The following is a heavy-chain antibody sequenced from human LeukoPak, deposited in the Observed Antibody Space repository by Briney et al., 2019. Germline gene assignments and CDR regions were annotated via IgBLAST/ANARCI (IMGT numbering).Heavy chain of an antibody. D-gene: IGHD5-18*01. J-gene: IGHJ4*02. Sequence: GGSLRLSCAASGFTFSSYIMNWVREAPGKGLGWDSSISSASTYIYYADSVEGRFTISRDNAKNSLYLQMNSLRAEDTAMYYCARLVWDTTMADGDIDSWGQGTLLIVSS. CDR3: ARLVWDTTMADGDIDS. CDR1: GFTFSSYI. V-gene: IGHV3-21*01. CDR2: ISSASTYI.